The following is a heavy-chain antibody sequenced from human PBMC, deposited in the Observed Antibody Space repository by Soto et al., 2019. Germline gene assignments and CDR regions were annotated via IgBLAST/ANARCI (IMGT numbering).Heavy chain of an antibody. Sequence: ASVKVSCKASGYTFTSYAMHWVRQAPGQRLEWMGWINAGNGNTKYSQKFQGRVTITRDTSASTAYMELSSLRSEDTAVYYCARDEITMVRGVEYYYYYYMDVWGKGTTVTVSS. CDR3: ARDEITMVRGVEYYYYYYMDV. CDR2: INAGNGNT. V-gene: IGHV1-3*01. D-gene: IGHD3-10*01. J-gene: IGHJ6*03. CDR1: GYTFTSYA.